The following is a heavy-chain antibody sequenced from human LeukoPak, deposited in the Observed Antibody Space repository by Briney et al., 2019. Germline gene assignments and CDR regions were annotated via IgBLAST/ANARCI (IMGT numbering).Heavy chain of an antibody. CDR3: ARAAPLYSGYPTGAYFDF. J-gene: IGHJ4*02. CDR1: GASISSGDYY. Sequence: SQTLSLTCTVSGASISSGDYYWSWIRQPPGKGLEWIGYIYYSGSTYYNPSLKSRVTISVDTSKNQFPLKLRSVTAADTAVYYCARAAPLYSGYPTGAYFDFWGQGTLVTVSS. CDR2: IYYSGST. V-gene: IGHV4-30-4*01. D-gene: IGHD5-12*01.